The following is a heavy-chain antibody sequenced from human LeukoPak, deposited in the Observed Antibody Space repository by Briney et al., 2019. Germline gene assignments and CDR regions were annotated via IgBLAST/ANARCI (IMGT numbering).Heavy chain of an antibody. V-gene: IGHV3-30-3*01. Sequence: GRSLRLSCAASGFTFSSYGMHWVRQAPGKGLEWVPVISYDGSNKYYADSVKGRFTISRDNSKNTLYLQMNSLRAEDTAVYYCARGGFVMTTADFDYWGQGTLVTVSS. J-gene: IGHJ4*02. D-gene: IGHD4-17*01. CDR1: GFTFSSYG. CDR2: ISYDGSNK. CDR3: ARGGFVMTTADFDY.